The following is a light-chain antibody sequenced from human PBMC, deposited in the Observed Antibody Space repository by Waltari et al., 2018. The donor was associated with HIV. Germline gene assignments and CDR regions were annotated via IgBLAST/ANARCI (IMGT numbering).Light chain of an antibody. V-gene: IGLV1-47*01. Sequence: QSVLAQPRPVSGTPGQLVNISRSGTPSNVRHNYVYWYQQVTGVAPKLLIYRNNQRPSGVPDRFSGSKSGTSASLAISGLRTEDEAEYYCAVWDDRLSGRLFGGGTKVTVL. CDR3: AVWDDRLSGRL. CDR1: PSNVRHNY. J-gene: IGLJ2*01. CDR2: RNN.